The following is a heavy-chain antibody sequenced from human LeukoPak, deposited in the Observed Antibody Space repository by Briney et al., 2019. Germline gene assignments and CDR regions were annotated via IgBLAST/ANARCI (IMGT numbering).Heavy chain of an antibody. J-gene: IGHJ4*02. CDR2: INPSGGST. CDR3: ARDGQDYGDYFWYFDY. D-gene: IGHD4-17*01. CDR1: GYTFTSYY. V-gene: IGHV1-46*01. Sequence: ASVKVSCKASGYTFTSYYMHWVRQAPGQGLEWMGIINPSGGSTSYAQKFQGRVTMTRDTSTSTVYMELSSLRSEDTAVYYCARDGQDYGDYFWYFDYWGQGTLVTVSS.